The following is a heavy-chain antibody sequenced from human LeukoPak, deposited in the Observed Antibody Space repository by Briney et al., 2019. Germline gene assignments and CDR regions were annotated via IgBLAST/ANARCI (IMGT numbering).Heavy chain of an antibody. CDR1: RFTFSNYG. V-gene: IGHV3-30*18. Sequence: GGSLRLSCAASRFTFSNYGMHWVRQAQGKGLEWVAVISNDGSNKYYADSVKGRFTISRDNSKNTLYLQMDSLRAEDTAVYYCAKAPSRSSGWSIDYWGQGTLVTVSS. J-gene: IGHJ4*02. CDR2: ISNDGSNK. D-gene: IGHD6-19*01. CDR3: AKAPSRSSGWSIDY.